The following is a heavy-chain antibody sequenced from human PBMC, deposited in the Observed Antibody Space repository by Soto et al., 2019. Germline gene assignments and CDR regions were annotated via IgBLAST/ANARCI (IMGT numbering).Heavy chain of an antibody. Sequence: ASETLSHTCTVSGVSGSSGRYYLGWIRQPPGKGLEWIGYIYYSGSTNYNPSLKSRVTISVDTSKNQFSLKVSSVTAADTAVYYCARAGNWNYMFDPWGQGTLVTVSS. CDR1: GVSGSSGRYY. D-gene: IGHD1-7*01. V-gene: IGHV4-61*01. CDR3: ARAGNWNYMFDP. J-gene: IGHJ5*02. CDR2: IYYSGST.